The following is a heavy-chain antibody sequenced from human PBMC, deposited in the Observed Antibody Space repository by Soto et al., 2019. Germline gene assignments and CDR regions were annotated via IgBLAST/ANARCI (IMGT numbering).Heavy chain of an antibody. CDR1: GLTFSNYG. CDR3: ARDKWTAADY. V-gene: IGHV3-48*02. CDR2: ISSGSTTI. J-gene: IGHJ4*02. Sequence: GGSLRLSCAASGLTFSNYGMHWVRQAPGKGLEWVSYISSGSTTIFYADSVKGRFTISRGNAKNSPYLQMSSLRDEDTAVYYCARDKWTAADYWGQGTLVTVSS. D-gene: IGHD1-26*01.